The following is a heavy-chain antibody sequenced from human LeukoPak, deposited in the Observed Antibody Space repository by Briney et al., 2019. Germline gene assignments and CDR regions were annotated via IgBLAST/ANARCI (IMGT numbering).Heavy chain of an antibody. CDR2: IWYDGSNK. Sequence: GGSLRLSCAASGFTFNNYGMHWVRQAPGKGLEWVAVIWYDGSNKYYADSVKGRFTISRDNAKNSLYLQMNSLRAEDTALYYCAKDLGSGWYFDYWGQGTLVTVSS. CDR3: AKDLGSGWYFDY. J-gene: IGHJ4*02. CDR1: GFTFNNYG. V-gene: IGHV3-33*03. D-gene: IGHD6-19*01.